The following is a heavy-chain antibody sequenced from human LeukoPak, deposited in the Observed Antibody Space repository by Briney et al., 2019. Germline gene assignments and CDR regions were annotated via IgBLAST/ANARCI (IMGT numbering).Heavy chain of an antibody. Sequence: SETLSLTCTVSGGSISSDFWNWIRQPAGKGLEWIGRIYTSGSTNYNPSLKSRVTMSVDTSKNQFSLKLSSVTAADTAVYYCARDGFSSGWHDAFDIWGQGTMVTVSS. D-gene: IGHD6-19*01. CDR3: ARDGFSSGWHDAFDI. V-gene: IGHV4-4*07. CDR1: GGSISSDF. J-gene: IGHJ3*02. CDR2: IYTSGST.